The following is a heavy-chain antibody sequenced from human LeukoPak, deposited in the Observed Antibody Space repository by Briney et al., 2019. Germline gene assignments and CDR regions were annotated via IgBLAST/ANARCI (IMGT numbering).Heavy chain of an antibody. CDR2: INPNSGDT. CDR3: ACWGGGNQGH. V-gene: IGHV1-2*06. Sequence: ASVKVSCKASGYTFTAYYMHWVRQAPGQGLEWMGRINPNSGDTIYAQNFQGSVTVTRDTSIRTAYMELSRLRSDDTAVYYCACWGGGNQGHWGQGTLVTVSS. D-gene: IGHD4-23*01. J-gene: IGHJ4*02. CDR1: GYTFTAYY.